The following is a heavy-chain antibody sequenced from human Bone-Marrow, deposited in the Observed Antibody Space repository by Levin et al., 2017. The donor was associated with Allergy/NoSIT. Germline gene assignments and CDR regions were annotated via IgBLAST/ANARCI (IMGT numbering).Heavy chain of an antibody. Sequence: ASVKVSCKASGGTFSSYAISWVRQAPGQGLEWMGGIIPIFGTANYAQKFQGRVTITADESTSTAYMELSSLRSEDTAVYYCARVNSYGYDYYYGMDVWGQGTTVTVSS. V-gene: IGHV1-69*13. CDR1: GGTFSSYA. CDR3: ARVNSYGYDYYYGMDV. J-gene: IGHJ6*02. D-gene: IGHD5-18*01. CDR2: IIPIFGTA.